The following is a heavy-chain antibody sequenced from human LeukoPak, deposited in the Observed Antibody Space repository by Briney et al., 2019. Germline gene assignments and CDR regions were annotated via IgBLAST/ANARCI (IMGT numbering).Heavy chain of an antibody. V-gene: IGHV3-23*01. J-gene: IGHJ6*02. CDR2: ITGSGGNT. CDR1: GFTFSSYA. D-gene: IGHD6-13*01. CDR3: AKAASSSWPSYYYGMDV. Sequence: GGSLRLSCAASGFTFSSYAMSWVRQAPGKGLEWVPVITGSGGNTYYADSVKGRFTISKDNSKNTVYLQMSSLRVDDTAVYYCAKAASSSWPSYYYGMDVWGQGTTVTVS.